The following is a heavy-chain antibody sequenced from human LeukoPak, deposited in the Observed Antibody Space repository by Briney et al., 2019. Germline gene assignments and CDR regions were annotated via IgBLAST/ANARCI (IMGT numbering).Heavy chain of an antibody. V-gene: IGHV1-18*01. CDR2: INAYNGNT. D-gene: IGHD3-10*01. CDR1: GYXFISYG. J-gene: IGHJ5*02. Sequence: ASVKVSCKASGYXFISYGISWVRQAPGQGLEWMGWINAYNGNTNYAQKFQDRFSMTTDTSTSTAYMELRSLRSDDTAIYYCARDGSGNWFDPWGQGTLVTVSS. CDR3: ARDGSGNWFDP.